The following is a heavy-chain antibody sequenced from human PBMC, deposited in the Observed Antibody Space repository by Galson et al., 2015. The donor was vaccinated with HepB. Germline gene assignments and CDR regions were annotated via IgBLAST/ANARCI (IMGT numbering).Heavy chain of an antibody. CDR2: ISSDGSST. V-gene: IGHV3-74*01. J-gene: IGHJ6*02. D-gene: IGHD3-10*01. Sequence: SLRLSCAASGFTFSSYWMHWVRQAPGKGLVWVSRISSDGSSTSYAGSVKGRVSVSRDKATNSVDLQMNNLSADDTAVYFCALFGSGSYPLRYLYGMDVWGQGTTVTVSS. CDR1: GFTFSSYW. CDR3: ALFGSGSYPLRYLYGMDV.